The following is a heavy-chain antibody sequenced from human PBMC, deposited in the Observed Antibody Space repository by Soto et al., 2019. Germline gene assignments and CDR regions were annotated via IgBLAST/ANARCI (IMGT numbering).Heavy chain of an antibody. CDR3: ARDRLPGTGYSDFWGAGSRWFDP. CDR1: GYTFSSYG. D-gene: IGHD3-3*01. J-gene: IGHJ5*02. V-gene: IGHV1-18*04. Sequence: QIQLVQSEGELRQPGASVRLSCKTSGYTFSSYGINWLRQAPGQGLEWMGWISTYNGDTHSAQNFGGRLSMTTDPLTSTAYLDLASLRPDDAAVYFCARDRLPGTGYSDFWGAGSRWFDPWGQGTLVAVSS. CDR2: ISTYNGDT.